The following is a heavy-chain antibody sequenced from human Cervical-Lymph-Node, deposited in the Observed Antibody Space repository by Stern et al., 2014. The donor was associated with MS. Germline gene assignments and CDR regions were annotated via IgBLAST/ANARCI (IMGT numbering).Heavy chain of an antibody. CDR1: GYTFTSYY. V-gene: IGHV1-46*01. CDR3: ARDLGDGYPADAFDI. CDR2: INPSGGST. D-gene: IGHD5-24*01. J-gene: IGHJ3*02. Sequence: QMQLVQSGAEVKKPGASVKVSCKASGYTFTSYYMHWVRQAPGQGLEWMGIINPSGGSTSYAQKFQGRVTMTRDTSTSTVYMELSSLRSEDTAVYYCARDLGDGYPADAFDIWGQGTMVTVSS.